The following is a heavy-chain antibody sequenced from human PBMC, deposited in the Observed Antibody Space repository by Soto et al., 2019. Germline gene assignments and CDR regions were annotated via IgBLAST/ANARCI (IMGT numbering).Heavy chain of an antibody. V-gene: IGHV3-11*01. D-gene: IGHD4-17*01. CDR3: ARAGWTTANWFDP. CDR1: GFTFSDYY. CDR2: ISSSGSTI. Sequence: PGGSLRLCCSASGFTFSDYYMSWIRQAPGKGLEWVSYISSSGSTIYYADSVKGRFTISRDNAKNSLYLQMNSLRAEDTAVYYCARAGWTTANWFDPWGQGTLVTVSS. J-gene: IGHJ5*02.